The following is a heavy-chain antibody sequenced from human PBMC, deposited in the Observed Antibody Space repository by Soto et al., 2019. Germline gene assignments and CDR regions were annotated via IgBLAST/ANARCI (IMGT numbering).Heavy chain of an antibody. V-gene: IGHV3-33*01. CDR1: GFTFNRHG. D-gene: IGHD4-17*01. CDR2: ILNDASGH. CDR3: ARDDDYPDNGFDY. Sequence: QVQLVESGGGVVQPGTSLRLSCAASGFTFNRHGMHWVRQTPGKGLEWLAVILNDASGHWYADSVKGRFTISRDNFENTLYLQMNGLRLEDTAMYYCARDDDYPDNGFDYWGQGTLVTVSS. J-gene: IGHJ4*02.